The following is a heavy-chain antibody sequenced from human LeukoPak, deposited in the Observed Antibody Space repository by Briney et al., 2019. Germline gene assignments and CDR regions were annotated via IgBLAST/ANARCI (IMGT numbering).Heavy chain of an antibody. CDR3: ARGMATTVDY. D-gene: IGHD5-24*01. V-gene: IGHV4-59*01. Sequence: SETLSLTCTVSGGPISSYYWSWIRQPPGKGLEWIGYIYYSGSTNYNPSLKSRVTISVDTSKNQFSLTLSSVTAADTAVYYCARGMATTVDYWGQGTLVTVSS. CDR1: GGPISSYY. CDR2: IYYSGST. J-gene: IGHJ4*02.